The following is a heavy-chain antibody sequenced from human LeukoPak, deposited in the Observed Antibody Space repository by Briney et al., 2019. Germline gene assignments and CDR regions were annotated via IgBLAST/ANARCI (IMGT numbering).Heavy chain of an antibody. D-gene: IGHD4-17*01. CDR3: AKEVENYGDYVEGFDI. J-gene: IGHJ3*02. Sequence: PGGSLRLSCAASGFTFSSYAMTWVRQAPGKGLEWVSGISRSGGSTYYADSVKGRFIISRDNSKNTLYLQMNSLRAEDTAVYYCAKEVENYGDYVEGFDIWGQGTMVTVSS. CDR2: ISRSGGST. CDR1: GFTFSSYA. V-gene: IGHV3-23*01.